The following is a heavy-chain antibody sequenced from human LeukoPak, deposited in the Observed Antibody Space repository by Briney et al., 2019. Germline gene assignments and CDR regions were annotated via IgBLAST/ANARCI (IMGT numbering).Heavy chain of an antibody. Sequence: GASVKVSCKVSGYTLTELSMHWVRQAPGKGLEWMGAFDPEDGETIYAQKFQGRVTMTEDTSTDTAYMELSSLRSEDTAVYYCATLGCSGGSCYWGGFDYWGQGTLVTVSS. CDR2: FDPEDGET. J-gene: IGHJ4*02. V-gene: IGHV1-24*01. D-gene: IGHD2-15*01. CDR1: GYTLTELS. CDR3: ATLGCSGGSCYWGGFDY.